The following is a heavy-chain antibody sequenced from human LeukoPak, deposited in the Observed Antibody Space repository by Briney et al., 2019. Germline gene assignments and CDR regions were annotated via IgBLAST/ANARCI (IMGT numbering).Heavy chain of an antibody. CDR1: DGSLSGYY. Sequence: PSETLSLTCAVYDGSLSGYYWGWIRQPPGKGLEWIGEINHSGSTNYNPSLKSRVSISIDTSKNQFSLNLTSVTAADTAVYYCASRGRWGQGTLVTASS. CDR2: INHSGST. V-gene: IGHV4-34*01. CDR3: ASRGR. J-gene: IGHJ4*02. D-gene: IGHD1-26*01.